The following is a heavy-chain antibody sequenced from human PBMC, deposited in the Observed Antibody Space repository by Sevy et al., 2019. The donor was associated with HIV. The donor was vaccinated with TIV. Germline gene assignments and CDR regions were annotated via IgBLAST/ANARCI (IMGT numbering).Heavy chain of an antibody. CDR2: ISYDGSYE. CDR3: ARSSLVASGSYGMDV. Sequence: GGSLRLSCAASGFTFNTYAMHWVRQAPGKGLEWVALISYDGSYEYYADSVEGRFTISRDNSKNTLYLQMNSLRAEDTAVYYSARSSLVASGSYGMDVWGQGTTVTVSS. V-gene: IGHV3-30*04. D-gene: IGHD2-2*01. CDR1: GFTFNTYA. J-gene: IGHJ6*02.